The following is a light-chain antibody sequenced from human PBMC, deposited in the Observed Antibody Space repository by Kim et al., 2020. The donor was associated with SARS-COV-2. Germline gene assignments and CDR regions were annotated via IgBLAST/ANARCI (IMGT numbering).Light chain of an antibody. Sequence: KTVTIPCTRSSGNIAANHVQWYQQRPGSAPNTVIYEHDQRPSGVPDRFSGSIDSSSNSASLSISGLKTEDEADYYCQSYDSSSHVVFGGGTQLTVL. V-gene: IGLV6-57*03. J-gene: IGLJ2*01. CDR1: SGNIAANH. CDR2: EHD. CDR3: QSYDSSSHVV.